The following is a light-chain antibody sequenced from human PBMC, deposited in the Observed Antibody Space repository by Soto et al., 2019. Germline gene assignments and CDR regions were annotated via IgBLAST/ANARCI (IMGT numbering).Light chain of an antibody. Sequence: QSVLTQPPSASGTPGQRVTISCSGSSTNIGSSTVNWYQQLPGTAPKVLIYSDNQRPPGVPDRFSASKSGTSASLAISGLQAEDEADYYCAAWDDSLNGPVFGGGTKVTVL. V-gene: IGLV1-44*01. CDR1: STNIGSST. CDR3: AAWDDSLNGPV. CDR2: SDN. J-gene: IGLJ2*01.